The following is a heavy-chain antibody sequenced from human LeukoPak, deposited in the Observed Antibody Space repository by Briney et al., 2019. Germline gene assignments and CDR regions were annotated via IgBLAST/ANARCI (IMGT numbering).Heavy chain of an antibody. Sequence: GGSLRLSCAASGFTFSSYWMHWVRQVPEKGLVRVARINPGGSSITYADSVKGRFTISRDNAKNTLYLQMDSLRAEDTGVYYCARSNQADDYWGQGTLVTVSS. V-gene: IGHV3-74*01. CDR1: GFTFSSYW. D-gene: IGHD1-14*01. CDR3: ARSNQADDY. CDR2: INPGGSSI. J-gene: IGHJ4*02.